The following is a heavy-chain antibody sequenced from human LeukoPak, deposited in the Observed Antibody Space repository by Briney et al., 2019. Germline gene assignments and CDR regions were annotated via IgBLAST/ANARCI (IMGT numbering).Heavy chain of an antibody. CDR2: ISSSSSYI. D-gene: IGHD6-19*01. CDR1: GFTFSSYS. CDR3: ARVPSSGWFPLDY. J-gene: IGHJ4*02. Sequence: GGSLRLSCAASGFTFSSYSMNWVRQAPGKGLEWVSSISSSSSYIYYADSVKGRFTISSDNAKNSLYLQMNSLRAEDTAVYYCARVPSSGWFPLDYWGQGTLVTVSS. V-gene: IGHV3-21*01.